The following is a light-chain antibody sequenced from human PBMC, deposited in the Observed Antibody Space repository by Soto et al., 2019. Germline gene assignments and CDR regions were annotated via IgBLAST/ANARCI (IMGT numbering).Light chain of an antibody. V-gene: IGKV1-12*01. CDR2: GAT. CDR1: QDVGTW. CDR3: QQVADFPLT. Sequence: IQMTQSPSTVSAPVGDRVTITCRASQDVGTWIAWYQQRPGKAPKYLIHGATTLESGVPSRFSGSGSGTDFTLTISNVQPEDFAAYYCQQVADFPLTFGPGTKVNIK. J-gene: IGKJ3*01.